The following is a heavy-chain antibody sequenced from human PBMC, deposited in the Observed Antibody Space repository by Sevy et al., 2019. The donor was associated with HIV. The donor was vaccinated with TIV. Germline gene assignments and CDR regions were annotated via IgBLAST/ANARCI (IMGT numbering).Heavy chain of an antibody. J-gene: IGHJ4*02. CDR1: GFTFSDHG. V-gene: IGHV3-30*18. CDR2: ISYDGNNR. CDR3: AKEDYGGNLPNYFAS. D-gene: IGHD4-17*01. Sequence: GGSLRLSCAASGFTFSDHGMHWVRQAPGKGLDWVAAISYDGNNRYYVDSVKGRFTISRDNSKNTLYLQMDSVRPEDTDVYYCAKEDYGGNLPNYFASWGQRTRVTVSS.